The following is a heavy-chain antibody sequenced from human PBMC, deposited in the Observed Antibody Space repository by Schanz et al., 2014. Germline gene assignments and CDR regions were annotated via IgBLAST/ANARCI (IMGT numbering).Heavy chain of an antibody. CDR2: ISGSGGST. D-gene: IGHD2-21*02. J-gene: IGHJ6*03. V-gene: IGHV3-23*01. CDR1: GFTFSSYT. CDR3: AKPSDSSWYMDV. Sequence: EVQLLESGGGLVRPGGSLRLSCAASGFTFSSYTMNWVRQAPGKGLEWVSAISGSGGSTVYADSVKGRFTISRDNSNNTVCLQMNSLRAEDTAVYYCAKPSDSSWYMDVWGKGTTVTVSS.